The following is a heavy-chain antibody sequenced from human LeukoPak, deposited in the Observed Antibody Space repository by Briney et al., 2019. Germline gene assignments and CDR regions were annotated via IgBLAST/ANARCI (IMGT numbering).Heavy chain of an antibody. D-gene: IGHD6-19*01. J-gene: IGHJ4*02. CDR1: GVSFSGYY. V-gene: IGHV4-59*01. Sequence: SETLSLTCAVYGVSFSGYYWSWIRQPPGKGLEWIGYIYYSGSTNYNPSLKSRVTISVDTSKNQFSLKLSSVTAADTAGYYCARGRLAGGWPLIDYWGQGTLVTVSS. CDR3: ARGRLAGGWPLIDY. CDR2: IYYSGST.